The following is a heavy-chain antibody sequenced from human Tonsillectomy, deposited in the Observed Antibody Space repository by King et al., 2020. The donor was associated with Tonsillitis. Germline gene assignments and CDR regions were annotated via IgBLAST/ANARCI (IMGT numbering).Heavy chain of an antibody. Sequence: LQLQESGPGLVKPSETLSLTCTVSGGSISSSSYFWAWVRQPPGKWLEWIGSINYSGTTYSIPSLKSRVTISINTSKNQFSLKLSSVTAADTALYYCTRLIYWSGGGCTFDYWGQGTLVTVSS. CDR3: TRLIYWSGGGCTFDY. V-gene: IGHV4-39*01. CDR1: GGSISSSSYF. J-gene: IGHJ4*02. D-gene: IGHD2-15*01. CDR2: INYSGTT.